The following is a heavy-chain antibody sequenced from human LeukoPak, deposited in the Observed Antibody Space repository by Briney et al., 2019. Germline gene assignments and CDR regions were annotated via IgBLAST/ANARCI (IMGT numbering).Heavy chain of an antibody. D-gene: IGHD2-2*01. Sequence: SVKVSCKASGGTFSSYAISWVRQAPGQGLEWMGGIIPIFGTANYAQKFQGRVTITADESTSTAYMELSSLRSDDTAVYYCARALDFDIVVVPAAMVGWFDPWGQGTLVTVSS. V-gene: IGHV1-69*13. CDR2: IIPIFGTA. CDR3: ARALDFDIVVVPAAMVGWFDP. CDR1: GGTFSSYA. J-gene: IGHJ5*02.